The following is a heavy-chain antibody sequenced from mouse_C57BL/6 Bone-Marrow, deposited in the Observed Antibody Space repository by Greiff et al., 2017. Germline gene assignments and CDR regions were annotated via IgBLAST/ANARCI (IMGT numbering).Heavy chain of an antibody. D-gene: IGHD1-1*01. CDR1: GFTFSDYG. CDR2: ISNLAYSI. V-gene: IGHV5-15*01. CDR3: ARRVYYYGSSPFYFDY. Sequence: EVMLVESGGGLVQPGGSLKLSCAASGFTFSDYGMAWVRQAPRKGPEWVAFISNLAYSIYYADTVTGRFTISRENAKNTLYLEMSSLRSEDTAMYYCARRVYYYGSSPFYFDYWGQGTTLTVSS. J-gene: IGHJ2*01.